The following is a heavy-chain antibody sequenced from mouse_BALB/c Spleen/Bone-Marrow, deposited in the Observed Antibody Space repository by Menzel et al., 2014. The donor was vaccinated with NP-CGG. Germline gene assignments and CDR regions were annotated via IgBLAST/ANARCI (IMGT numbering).Heavy chain of an antibody. J-gene: IGHJ3*01. V-gene: IGHV1-9*01. CDR1: GYTFSSYW. CDR2: ILPGSGST. CDR3: TRSSGSSTSWFAY. Sequence: QVQLQQSGAELMKPGASVKISYKATGYTFSSYWIEWVKQRPGHGLEWIGEILPGSGSTDYNERFKGKATFAADTSSNTAYMQLSSLTSEDSAVYYCTRSSGSSTSWFAYWGQGTLVTVSA. D-gene: IGHD1-1*01.